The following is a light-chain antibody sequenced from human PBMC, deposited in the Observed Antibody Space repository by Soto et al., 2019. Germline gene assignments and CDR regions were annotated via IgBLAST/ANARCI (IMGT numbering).Light chain of an antibody. CDR2: AAS. V-gene: IGKV1-27*01. CDR1: QGISTY. J-gene: IGKJ1*01. CDR3: QNYNGAPWT. Sequence: DLQMTQSPSSLSASVGDRVTITCRASQGISTYLVWYQQKPGTVPKLLIFAASTLQSGVPSRFCGSGSGTDFTLTISSLQPEDVATYYCQNYNGAPWTFGQGTKVEIK.